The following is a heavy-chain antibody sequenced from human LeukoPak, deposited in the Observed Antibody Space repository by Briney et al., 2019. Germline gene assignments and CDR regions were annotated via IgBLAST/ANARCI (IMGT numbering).Heavy chain of an antibody. J-gene: IGHJ4*02. CDR2: INPNSGGT. CDR1: GYTFTSYY. Sequence: ASVKVSCKASGYTFTSYYMHWVRQAPGQGLEWMGWINPNSGGTNYAQKFQGRVTMTRDTSISTAYMELSRLRSDDTAVYYCARGCDILTGYYKVPEFDYWGQGTLVTVSS. V-gene: IGHV1-2*02. CDR3: ARGCDILTGYYKVPEFDY. D-gene: IGHD3-9*01.